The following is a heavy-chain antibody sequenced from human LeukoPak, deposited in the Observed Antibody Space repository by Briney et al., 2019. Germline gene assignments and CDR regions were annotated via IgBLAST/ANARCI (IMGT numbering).Heavy chain of an antibody. J-gene: IGHJ4*02. V-gene: IGHV4-39*07. Sequence: SETLSLTGTVSGGSISSSSYYWGWIRQPPGKGLEWIGSIYYSGSTYYNPSLKSRVTISVDTSKNQFSLKLSSVTAADTAVYYCARDRGSPPVFDYWGQGTLVTVSS. CDR2: IYYSGST. D-gene: IGHD5-24*01. CDR1: GGSISSSSYY. CDR3: ARDRGSPPVFDY.